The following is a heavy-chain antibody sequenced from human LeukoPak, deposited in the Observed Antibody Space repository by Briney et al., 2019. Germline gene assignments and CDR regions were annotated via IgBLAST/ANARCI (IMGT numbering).Heavy chain of an antibody. Sequence: PGGSLRLSCAASGFTFSNYWMSWVRQAPGKGLKWVANIKEDGSEKYYADSVKGRFTISRDNAKNSLNLQMNSLRAEDTAVYYCARGGPYYYDSSGYYSPFDYWGQGTLVTVSS. CDR3: ARGGPYYYDSSGYYSPFDY. CDR1: GFTFSNYW. V-gene: IGHV3-7*05. CDR2: IKEDGSEK. J-gene: IGHJ4*02. D-gene: IGHD3-22*01.